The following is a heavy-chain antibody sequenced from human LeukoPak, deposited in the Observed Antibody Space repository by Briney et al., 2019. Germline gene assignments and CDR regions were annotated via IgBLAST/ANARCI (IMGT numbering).Heavy chain of an antibody. Sequence: NASETLSLTCTVSGGSISSSSYYWGWIRQPPGKGLEWIGSIYYSGSTYYNPSLKSRVTISVDTSKNQFSLKLSSVTAADTAVYYCARDGTSGWYGDWGQGTLVTVSS. CDR1: GGSISSSSYY. V-gene: IGHV4-39*02. CDR2: IYYSGST. CDR3: ARDGTSGWYGD. J-gene: IGHJ4*02. D-gene: IGHD6-19*01.